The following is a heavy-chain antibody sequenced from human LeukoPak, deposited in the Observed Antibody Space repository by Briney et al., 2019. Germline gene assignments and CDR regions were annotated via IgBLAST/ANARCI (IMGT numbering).Heavy chain of an antibody. D-gene: IGHD3-10*01. CDR3: ARDKGSYYPFDY. V-gene: IGHV3-48*03. Sequence: GGSPRLSCAASGFSLSNYEMNWVRQAPWKGLEWVSYISTSGSTTYYADSVKGRFTISRDNAKNSLYLQMNSLRAEDTAVYYCARDKGSYYPFDYWGQGTLVTVSS. CDR1: GFSLSNYE. CDR2: ISTSGSTT. J-gene: IGHJ4*02.